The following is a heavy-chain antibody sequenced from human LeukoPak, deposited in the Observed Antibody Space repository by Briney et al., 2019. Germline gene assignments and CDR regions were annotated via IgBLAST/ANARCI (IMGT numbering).Heavy chain of an antibody. J-gene: IGHJ4*02. CDR3: AREYPNTLYFDQ. CDR1: GHTFSNYY. Sequence: ASVKVSCKASGHTFSNYYMHWVRQAPGQGVEWMGIIGPSGSTTYLQKFQGRVTMTRDTSTSSVYMELSSLRSDDTAVYYCAREYPNTLYFDQWGQGTLVSVSS. D-gene: IGHD1/OR15-1a*01. V-gene: IGHV1-46*01. CDR2: IGPSGST.